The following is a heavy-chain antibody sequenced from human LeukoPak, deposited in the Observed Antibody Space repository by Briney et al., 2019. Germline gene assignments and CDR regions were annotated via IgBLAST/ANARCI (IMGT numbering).Heavy chain of an antibody. CDR3: ARTDGYPWFDQ. D-gene: IGHD5-24*01. CDR1: GFTFSDYE. Sequence: PGGSLRLSCAASGFTFSDYEMNWVRQAPGKGPEWVSYISTSGTIHYTDSVKGRFTTSRDNTKSSLYLQMNSLRAEDTAVYYCARTDGYPWFDQWGQGTLVTVSS. V-gene: IGHV3-48*03. CDR2: ISTSGTI. J-gene: IGHJ5*02.